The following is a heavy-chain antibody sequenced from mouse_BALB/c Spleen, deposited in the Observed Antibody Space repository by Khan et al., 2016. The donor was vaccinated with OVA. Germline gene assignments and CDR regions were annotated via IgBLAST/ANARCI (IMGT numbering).Heavy chain of an antibody. CDR2: ISYSGNT. V-gene: IGHV3-2*02. CDR3: ARVYGGDFDY. CDR1: GYSITSDYA. J-gene: IGHJ2*01. Sequence: VQLKQSGPGLVKPSQSLSLTCTVTGYSITSDYAWNWIRQFPGNTLEWMGFISYSGNTKYNPSLKSRISITRDTSKNQFFLQLNSVTFEDTATYYCARVYGGDFDYWGQGTALTGSS. D-gene: IGHD1-1*01.